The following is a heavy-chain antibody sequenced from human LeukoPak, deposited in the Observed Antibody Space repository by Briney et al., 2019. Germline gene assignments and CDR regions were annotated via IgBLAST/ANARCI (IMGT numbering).Heavy chain of an antibody. V-gene: IGHV1-8*01. J-gene: IGHJ6*02. Sequence: SVKVSCKASGYTFTSYDINWVRQATGQGLEWMGWTNPNRGNPGYAQKFQGRVTMTRNTSISTAYMELSSLRSEDTAVYYCLLLWFGELSGMDVWGQGTTVTVSS. CDR2: TNPNRGNP. CDR3: LLLWFGELSGMDV. D-gene: IGHD3-10*01. CDR1: GYTFTSYD.